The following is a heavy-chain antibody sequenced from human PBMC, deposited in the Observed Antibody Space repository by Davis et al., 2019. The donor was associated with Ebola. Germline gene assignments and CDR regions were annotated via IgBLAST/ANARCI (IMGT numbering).Heavy chain of an antibody. CDR1: GFTFSYYS. Sequence: GGSLRLSCAASGFTFSYYSLNWVRQAPGTGLEWLAFISYDGSYAYYADSVKGRFTISRDDSKNSVSLQMNGLRPGDSAIYYCARGASKIICSSRSCFSGWFDPWGPGTLVTVSS. J-gene: IGHJ5*02. D-gene: IGHD2-21*01. CDR3: ARGASKIICSSRSCFSGWFDP. CDR2: ISYDGSYA. V-gene: IGHV3-30*03.